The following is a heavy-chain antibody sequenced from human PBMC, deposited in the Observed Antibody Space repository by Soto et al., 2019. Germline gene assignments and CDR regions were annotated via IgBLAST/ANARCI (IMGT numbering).Heavy chain of an antibody. CDR2: IYYSGST. D-gene: IGHD2-21*02. Sequence: PWETLSLTCTVSGGSISSYYWSWIRQPPGKGLEWIGYIYYSGSTNYNPSLKSRVTISVDTSKNQFSLKLSSVTAADTAVYYCARVDLDCGGDCYLDYWGQGTLVTVSS. CDR3: ARVDLDCGGDCYLDY. V-gene: IGHV4-59*01. J-gene: IGHJ4*02. CDR1: GGSISSYY.